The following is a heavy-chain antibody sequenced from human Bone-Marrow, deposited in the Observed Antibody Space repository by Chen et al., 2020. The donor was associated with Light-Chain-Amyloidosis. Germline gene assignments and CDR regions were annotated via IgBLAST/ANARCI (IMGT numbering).Heavy chain of an antibody. CDR1: GYTFTNYA. D-gene: IGHD3-10*01. Sequence: QVQLVQSGAEVKKPGASVKVSCKASGYTFTNYALHWVPQAPGQRLEWMGWINAGNGNTKYSQKFQGRVTITRDTSASIAYMELSSLRSEDTAVYYCARDRFYGSGSYYIFDYWGQGTLVTVSS. CDR3: ARDRFYGSGSYYIFDY. V-gene: IGHV1-3*01. CDR2: INAGNGNT. J-gene: IGHJ4*02.